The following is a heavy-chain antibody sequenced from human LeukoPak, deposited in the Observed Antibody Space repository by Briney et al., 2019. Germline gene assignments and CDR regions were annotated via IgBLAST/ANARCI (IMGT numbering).Heavy chain of an antibody. D-gene: IGHD4-11*01. CDR2: ISSSSGYT. CDR1: GFTFSDYY. CDR3: AKAGRNYHNWLVP. V-gene: IGHV3-11*06. J-gene: IGHJ5*02. Sequence: GGSLRLSCAASGFTFSDYYMSWIRQAPGKGLEWVSYISSSSGYTNYADSVEGRFTVSRDNSKNMLYLQMSTLRAEDTTVYYCAKAGRNYHNWLVPWGQGTLVTVSS.